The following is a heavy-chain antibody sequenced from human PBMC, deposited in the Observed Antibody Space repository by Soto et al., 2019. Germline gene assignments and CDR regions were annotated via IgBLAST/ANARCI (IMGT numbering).Heavy chain of an antibody. Sequence: LSLTCPVSGGSISSGGYYWSWIRQHPGKGLEWIGYIYYSGSTYYNPSLKSRVTISVDTSKNQFSLKLSSVTAADTAVYYCAAGGAGYDAFDIWGQGTMVTVSS. CDR3: AAGGAGYDAFDI. D-gene: IGHD1-26*01. CDR2: IYYSGST. CDR1: GGSISSGGYY. V-gene: IGHV4-31*03. J-gene: IGHJ3*02.